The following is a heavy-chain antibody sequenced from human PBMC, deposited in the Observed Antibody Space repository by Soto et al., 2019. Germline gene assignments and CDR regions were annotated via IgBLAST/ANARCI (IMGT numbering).Heavy chain of an antibody. V-gene: IGHV1-18*04. CDR1: GYTFTSYG. CDR3: ARDWARSGYSPAAFDI. J-gene: IGHJ3*02. CDR2: ISAYNGNT. D-gene: IGHD5-12*01. Sequence: QVQLVQSGAEVKKPGASVKVSCKASGYTFTSYGISWVRQAPGQGLDGMGWISAYNGNTNYAQKLQGRVTMTTDTSTSTAYMELRSLGSDDTAVYYCARDWARSGYSPAAFDIWGQGTMVTVSS.